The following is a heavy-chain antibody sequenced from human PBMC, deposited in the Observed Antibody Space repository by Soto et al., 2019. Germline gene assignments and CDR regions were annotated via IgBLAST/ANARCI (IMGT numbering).Heavy chain of an antibody. V-gene: IGHV4-59*01. D-gene: IGHD2-2*01. CDR3: ARAGYCSSTSCLIFFDY. J-gene: IGHJ4*02. CDR1: GGSISSYY. Sequence: SETLSLTCTVSGGSISSYYWSWIRQPPGKGLEWIGYIYYSGSTSYNPSLKSRVTISVDTSKNQFSLKLSSVTAADTAVYYCARAGYCSSTSCLIFFDYWGQGTLVTVSS. CDR2: IYYSGST.